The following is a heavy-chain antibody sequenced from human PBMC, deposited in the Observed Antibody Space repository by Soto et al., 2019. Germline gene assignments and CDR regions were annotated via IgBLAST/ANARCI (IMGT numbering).Heavy chain of an antibody. CDR1: GFTVSSNY. V-gene: IGHV3-53*04. J-gene: IGHJ6*03. D-gene: IGHD3-3*01. CDR2: IYSGGST. CDR3: ARFPWRSNYYYYYMDV. Sequence: GGSLRLSCAASGFTVSSNYMSWVRQAPGKGLEWVSVIYSGGSTYYADSVKGRFTISRHNSKNTLYLQMNSLRAEDTAVYYCARFPWRSNYYYYYMDVWGKGTTVTGSS.